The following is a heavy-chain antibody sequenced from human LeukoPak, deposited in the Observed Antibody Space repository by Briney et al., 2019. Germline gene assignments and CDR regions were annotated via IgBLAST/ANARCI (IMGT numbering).Heavy chain of an antibody. CDR2: IDPSDSYT. J-gene: IGHJ3*02. D-gene: IGHD2-2*01. CDR3: ARSSSPADAFDI. V-gene: IGHV5-10-1*01. CDR1: GYSFTAYW. Sequence: PGKSLKISCKGSGYSFTAYWITWVRQMPGKGLEWMGKIDPSDSYTNYSPSFQGHVTISADRSISTAYLQWSSLKASDTAMYYCARSSSPADAFDIWGQGTMVTVSS.